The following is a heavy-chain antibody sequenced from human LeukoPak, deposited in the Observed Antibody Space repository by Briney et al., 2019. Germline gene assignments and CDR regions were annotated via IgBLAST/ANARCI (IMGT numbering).Heavy chain of an antibody. V-gene: IGHV1-3*01. CDR1: GYTFSNYA. D-gene: IGHD2-21*01. CDR3: ARGIWSARTVDYYLDS. J-gene: IGHJ4*02. Sequence: ASVKVSCKASGYTFSNYAIHWVRQAPGQRFEWMGWFNAGNGHTKYSQNFQGRVTITRDSSASTVYMELSSLTSEDTAVYYCARGIWSARTVDYYLDSWGQGTLVTVSS. CDR2: FNAGNGHT.